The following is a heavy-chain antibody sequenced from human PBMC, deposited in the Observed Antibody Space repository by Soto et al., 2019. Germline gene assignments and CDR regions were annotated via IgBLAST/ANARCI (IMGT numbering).Heavy chain of an antibody. CDR1: GFTFSSYG. J-gene: IGHJ4*02. Sequence: QVQLVESGGGVVQPGRSLRLSCAASGFTFSSYGMHWVRQAPGKGLEWVAVISYDGSNKYYADSVKGRFTISRYNSKNTLYLQMNSLRAEDTAVYYCAKEIGYYFDYWGQGTLVTVSS. CDR3: AKEIGYYFDY. D-gene: IGHD2-21*01. CDR2: ISYDGSNK. V-gene: IGHV3-30*18.